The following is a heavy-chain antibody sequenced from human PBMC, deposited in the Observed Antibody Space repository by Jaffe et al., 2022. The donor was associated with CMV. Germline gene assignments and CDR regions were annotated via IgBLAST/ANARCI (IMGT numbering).Heavy chain of an antibody. CDR3: ARVWYSYVDGMWTGSDLYYYYYMDV. V-gene: IGHV4-59*01. Sequence: QVQLQESGPGLVKPSETLSLTCTVSGGSISSYYWSWIRQPPGKGLEWIGYIYYSGSTNYNPSLKSRVTISVDTSKNQFSLKLSSVTAADTAVYYCARVWYSYVDGMWTGSDLYYYYYMDVWGKGTTVTVSS. D-gene: IGHD5-18*01. CDR1: GGSISSYY. CDR2: IYYSGST. J-gene: IGHJ6*03.